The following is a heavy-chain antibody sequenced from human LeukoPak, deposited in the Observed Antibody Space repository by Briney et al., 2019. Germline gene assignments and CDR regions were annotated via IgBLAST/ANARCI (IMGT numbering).Heavy chain of an antibody. CDR3: ARQGGWELLGAIDY. CDR1: GGTFSSYA. V-gene: IGHV1-69*13. J-gene: IGHJ4*02. D-gene: IGHD1-26*01. Sequence: SVKVSCKASGGTFSSYAISWVRQAPGQGLEWMGGIIPIFGTANYAQKFQGRVTITADESTSTAYMELSSLRSDDTAVYYCARQGGWELLGAIDYWGQGTLVTVSS. CDR2: IIPIFGTA.